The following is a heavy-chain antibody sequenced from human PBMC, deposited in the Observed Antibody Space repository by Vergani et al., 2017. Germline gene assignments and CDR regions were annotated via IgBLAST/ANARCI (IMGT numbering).Heavy chain of an antibody. Sequence: EVQLMQSGAEVKKPGESLKMSCKGSGYSFGSYWIGWVRQMPGKGLEWMGIIYPGDSDTRYSPSFQGQVSISADKATSTAFLQWTNLKASDTAMYYYTRHVPCGDGACLHFDHWGQGTQVTVSS. J-gene: IGHJ4*02. CDR1: GYSFGSYW. V-gene: IGHV5-51*01. CDR2: IYPGDSDT. D-gene: IGHD2-21*01. CDR3: TRHVPCGDGACLHFDH.